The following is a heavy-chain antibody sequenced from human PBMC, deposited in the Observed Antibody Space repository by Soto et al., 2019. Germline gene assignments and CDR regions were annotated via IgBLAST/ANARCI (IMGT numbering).Heavy chain of an antibody. V-gene: IGHV4-34*01. Sequence: QVQLQQWGAGLLKPSETLSLNCAVNGGSLSGYYWSWIRQPPGKGLEWIGEIKDGGRTNYSPSLKSRATISSDTSNNQFSLRLYSVTAADTAVYYCARDRLQVGATPPGVWGQGTLVTVSS. D-gene: IGHD1-26*01. CDR2: IKDGGRT. CDR3: ARDRLQVGATPPGV. CDR1: GGSLSGYY. J-gene: IGHJ4*02.